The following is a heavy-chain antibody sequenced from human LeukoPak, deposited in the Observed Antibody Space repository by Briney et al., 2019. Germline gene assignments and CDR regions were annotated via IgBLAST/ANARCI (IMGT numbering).Heavy chain of an antibody. V-gene: IGHV3-23*01. CDR1: GFTFSSYA. D-gene: IGHD3-10*01. CDR2: ISGSGGST. J-gene: IGHJ6*02. Sequence: PGGSLRLSCAASGFTFSSYAMSWVRQAPGKGLEWVSAISGSGGSTYYADSVKGRFTISRDNSKNTLYLQMNSLRAEDTAVYYCAKAEGFGELAKDYYYYGMDVWGQGTTVTVSS. CDR3: AKAEGFGELAKDYYYYGMDV.